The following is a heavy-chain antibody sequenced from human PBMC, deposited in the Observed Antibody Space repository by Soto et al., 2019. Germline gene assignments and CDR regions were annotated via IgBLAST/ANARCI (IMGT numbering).Heavy chain of an antibody. Sequence: QITLKESGPTLVKPTQTRTLTCTFSGFSLSAREVGVGWIRQPPGKALEWLALIYWDDDKRYSPSLKSRLTITKDTSRNQVVLTMTNMDPADTGTYYCAHRGYYYGSGSYYTHWGQGTLITVSS. V-gene: IGHV2-5*02. CDR2: IYWDDDK. J-gene: IGHJ4*02. CDR3: AHRGYYYGSGSYYTH. D-gene: IGHD3-10*01. CDR1: GFSLSAREVG.